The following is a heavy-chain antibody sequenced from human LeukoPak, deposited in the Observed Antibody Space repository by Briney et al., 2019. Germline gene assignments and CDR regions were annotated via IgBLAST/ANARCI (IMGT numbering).Heavy chain of an antibody. J-gene: IGHJ4*02. V-gene: IGHV4-39*02. CDR3: AREGGPYRPLDY. Sequence: PSETLSLTCTVSGGSISSSSYYWGWIRQPPGKGLEWIGSIYYSGSTYYTPSLKSRVTISVDTSKNQFSLKLSSVTAADTAVYYCAREGGPYRPLDYSGQGTLVTVAS. CDR1: GGSISSSSYY. CDR2: IYYSGST.